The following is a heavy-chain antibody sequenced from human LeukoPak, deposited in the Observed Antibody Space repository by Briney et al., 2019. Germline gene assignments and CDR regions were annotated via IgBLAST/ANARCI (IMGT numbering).Heavy chain of an antibody. Sequence: KTSETLSLTCTVSGGSISSYYWSWIRQPPGKGLEWIGYIYYSGSTNYNPSLKSRVTISVDTSKNHFSLKLSSVTAADTAVYYCTSVTGLNWFDPWGQGTLVTVSS. V-gene: IGHV4-59*01. J-gene: IGHJ5*02. D-gene: IGHD2/OR15-2a*01. CDR2: IYYSGST. CDR1: GGSISSYY. CDR3: TSVTGLNWFDP.